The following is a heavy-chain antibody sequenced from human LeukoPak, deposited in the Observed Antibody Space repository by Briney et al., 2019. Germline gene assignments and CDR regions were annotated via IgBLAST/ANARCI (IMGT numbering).Heavy chain of an antibody. J-gene: IGHJ6*03. CDR1: GGSISSYY. V-gene: IGHV4-34*01. CDR3: ARTIRSSWYIPYYMDV. D-gene: IGHD6-13*01. Sequence: SETLSLTCTVSGGSISSYYWSWIRQPPGKGLEWIGEINHSGSTNYNPSLKSRVTISVDTSKNQFSLKLSSVTAADTAVYYCARTIRSSWYIPYYMDVWGRGTTVTVSS. CDR2: INHSGST.